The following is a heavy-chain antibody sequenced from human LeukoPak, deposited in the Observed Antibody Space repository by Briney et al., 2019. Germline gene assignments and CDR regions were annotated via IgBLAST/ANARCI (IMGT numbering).Heavy chain of an antibody. CDR2: IYYSGST. D-gene: IGHD3-9*01. Sequence: PSETLSLTCTVSGGSISSCYWSWIRQPPGKGLEWIGYIYYSGSTNYNPSLKSRVTISVDTSKNQFSLKLSSVTAADTAVYYCARHPGGYYDILTGYYLMDVWGQGTTVTVSS. J-gene: IGHJ6*02. CDR1: GGSISSCY. V-gene: IGHV4-59*08. CDR3: ARHPGGYYDILTGYYLMDV.